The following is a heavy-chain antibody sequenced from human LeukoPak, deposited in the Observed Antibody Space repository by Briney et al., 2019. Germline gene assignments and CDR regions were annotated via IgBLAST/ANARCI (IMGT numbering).Heavy chain of an antibody. CDR2: IIPILGIA. Sequence: GASVKVSCKASGGTFSSYTISWVRQAPGQGLEWMGRIIPILGIANYAQKFQGRVTITADKSTSTAYMELSSLRSEDTAVYYCARDADSAAREYFQHWGQGTLVTVSS. CDR1: GGTFSSYT. V-gene: IGHV1-69*04. J-gene: IGHJ1*01. D-gene: IGHD6-6*01. CDR3: ARDADSAAREYFQH.